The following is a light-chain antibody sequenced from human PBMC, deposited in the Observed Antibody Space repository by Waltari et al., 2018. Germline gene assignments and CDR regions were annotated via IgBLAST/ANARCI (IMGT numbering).Light chain of an antibody. Sequence: DIVMTQSPDSLAVSLGERATINCKSSQSVLYSSKNKNYLSWYQQKPGQPPKLLIYWASTRESGVPDRVSGSGSGTDFTLTISSLQAEDVAVYYCQQYYTTPSFGGGTKVEIK. V-gene: IGKV4-1*01. CDR3: QQYYTTPS. J-gene: IGKJ4*01. CDR2: WAS. CDR1: QSVLYSSKNKNY.